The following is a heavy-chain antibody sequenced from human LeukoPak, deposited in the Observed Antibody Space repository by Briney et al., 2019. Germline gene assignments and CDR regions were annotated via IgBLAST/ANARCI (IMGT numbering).Heavy chain of an antibody. Sequence: SQTLSLTCAISGDSVSSNSAAWNWIRQSPSRGLEWLGRTHYRSKWYNDYAVSVKSRITINPDTSKNQFSLQLNSVTPEDTAVYYCAREGPIWFGELFGYFQHWGQGTLVTVSS. D-gene: IGHD3-10*01. V-gene: IGHV6-1*01. CDR3: AREGPIWFGELFGYFQH. CDR2: THYRSKWYN. J-gene: IGHJ1*01. CDR1: GDSVSSNSAA.